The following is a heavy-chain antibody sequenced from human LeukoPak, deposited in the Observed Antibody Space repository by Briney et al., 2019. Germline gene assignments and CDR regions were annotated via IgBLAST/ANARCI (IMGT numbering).Heavy chain of an antibody. CDR1: GFTFSSYS. CDR3: ARVGGWYYGSGSNRPFDY. V-gene: IGHV3-21*01. Sequence: GGSLRLSCAASGFTFSSYSMNWVRQAPGEGLEWVSSISSSSSYIYYADSVKGRFTISRDNAKNSLYLQMNSLRAEDTAVYYCARVGGWYYGSGSNRPFDYWGQGTLVTVSS. CDR2: ISSSSSYI. J-gene: IGHJ4*02. D-gene: IGHD3-10*01.